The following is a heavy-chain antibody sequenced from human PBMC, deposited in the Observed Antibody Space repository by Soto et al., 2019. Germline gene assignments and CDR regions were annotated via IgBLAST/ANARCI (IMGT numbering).Heavy chain of an antibody. D-gene: IGHD3-16*01. Sequence: EMQLVESGGGLVQPGGSLRLSCEASGFIFGSYGMNWVRQAPGKGQEWVLYISSSSSTIYSADSVKGRFTMSRDNSKNSLYLQMNSLRAEDTAVFYCARDRGRISTLVFFDYWGHGTLVTVSS. V-gene: IGHV3-48*01. CDR2: ISSSSSTI. J-gene: IGHJ4*01. CDR1: GFIFGSYG. CDR3: ARDRGRISTLVFFDY.